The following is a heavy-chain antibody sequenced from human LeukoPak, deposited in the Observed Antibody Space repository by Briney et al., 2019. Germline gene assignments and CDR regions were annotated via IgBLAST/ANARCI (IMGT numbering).Heavy chain of an antibody. CDR1: GYTFTNYY. J-gene: IGHJ4*02. CDR3: ARESSSGWYGGYFDY. Sequence: ASVKVSCKASGYTFTNYYIHWVRQAPGQGLEWMGLINPGGDNTDYAQNFQGRVTMTRDTSTSTVYMELRSLRSDDTAVYYCARESSSGWYGGYFDYWGQGTLVTVSS. CDR2: INPGGDNT. D-gene: IGHD6-19*01. V-gene: IGHV1-46*01.